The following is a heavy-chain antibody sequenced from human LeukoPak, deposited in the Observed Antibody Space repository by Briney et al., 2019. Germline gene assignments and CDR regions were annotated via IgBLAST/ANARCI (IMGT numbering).Heavy chain of an antibody. D-gene: IGHD4-11*01. J-gene: IGHJ4*02. CDR3: ARDNSNYFDY. CDR2: IYTSRST. CDR1: GGSISSGCCY. V-gene: IGHV4-61*02. Sequence: SQTLSLTCTVSGGSISSGCCYWSWIRQPAGKGLEWIGRIYTSRSTNYNPSLKSRVTISVDTSKNQFSLKLSSVTAADTAVYYCARDNSNYFDYWGQGTLVTVSS.